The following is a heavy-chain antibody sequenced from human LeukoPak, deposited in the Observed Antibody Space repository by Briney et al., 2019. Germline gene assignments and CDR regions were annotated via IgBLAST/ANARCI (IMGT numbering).Heavy chain of an antibody. CDR1: GFTFSNYE. CDR3: AGMNTAMVNGLNYYYYMDV. Sequence: GGSLRLSCAASGFTFSNYEMNWVRQAPGKGLEWVSYISSSGSTIYYADSVKGRFTISRDNAKNTLYLQMNSLRADDMAVYYCAGMNTAMVNGLNYYYYMDVWGKGTTVTISS. D-gene: IGHD5-18*01. V-gene: IGHV3-48*03. J-gene: IGHJ6*03. CDR2: ISSSGSTI.